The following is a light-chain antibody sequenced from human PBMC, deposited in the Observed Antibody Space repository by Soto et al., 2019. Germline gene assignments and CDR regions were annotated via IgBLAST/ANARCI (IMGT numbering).Light chain of an antibody. CDR1: SSDVGSHNL. J-gene: IGLJ2*01. Sequence: QSVLTQPASVSGSPGQSITISCTGTSSDVGSHNLVSWYQQHPGKAPKLMIYEGSKRPSGVSNRFSGSKSGNTASLTISGLQAEDEAAYYCCSYAGSTTFVVFGGGTKLTVL. CDR2: EGS. CDR3: CSYAGSTTFVV. V-gene: IGLV2-23*01.